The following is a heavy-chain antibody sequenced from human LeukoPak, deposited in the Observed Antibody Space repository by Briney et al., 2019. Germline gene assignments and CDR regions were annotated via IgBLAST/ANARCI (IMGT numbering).Heavy chain of an antibody. J-gene: IGHJ4*02. CDR3: ARTGYGSGSDDFDF. CDR2: ISPHSGNR. CDR1: GYTFTRYG. Sequence: GASVKVFCETSGYTFTRYGDRGVRHAPGQGLEWRGWISPHSGNRDYAQKFKDRVSMTTDTSKNTVYLELRSLRPDDTTMYYSARTGYGSGSDDFDFWGERTLVTVSS. D-gene: IGHD3-10*01. V-gene: IGHV1-18*01.